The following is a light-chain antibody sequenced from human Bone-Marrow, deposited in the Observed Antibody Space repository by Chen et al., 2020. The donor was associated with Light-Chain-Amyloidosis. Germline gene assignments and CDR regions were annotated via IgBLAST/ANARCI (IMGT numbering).Light chain of an antibody. Sequence: DLVMTQSPLSLPVTPGEPASISCRSSQSLLHSSGYNYLHWYLQKPGQSPQLLISLGSNRASGVPDRFSGSGSGTDFTLKISKVEADDVGVYYCMQVLQTWTFGQGTKVEIK. V-gene: IGKV2-28*01. CDR1: QSLLHSSGYNY. CDR3: MQVLQTWT. J-gene: IGKJ1*01. CDR2: LGS.